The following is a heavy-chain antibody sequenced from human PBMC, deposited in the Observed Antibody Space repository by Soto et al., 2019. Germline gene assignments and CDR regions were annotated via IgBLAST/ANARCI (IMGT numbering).Heavy chain of an antibody. CDR1: GGSIGGRSHH. Sequence: SEPLPLPCTVLGGSIGGRSHHRGWIRQPPGQGLEWIGTIYYSGSPYYSPSLKSRVTISVDSSKNQFSLKLSSVSSALRLYLQMNSLSAAHTAVYYCAKVPNIVVVPAAIGNYFDYWGQGTLATVSS. CDR3: NSLSAAHTAVYYCAKVPNIVVVPAAIGNYFDY. D-gene: IGHD2-2*01. V-gene: IGHV4-39*01. J-gene: IGHJ4*02. CDR2: IYYSGSP.